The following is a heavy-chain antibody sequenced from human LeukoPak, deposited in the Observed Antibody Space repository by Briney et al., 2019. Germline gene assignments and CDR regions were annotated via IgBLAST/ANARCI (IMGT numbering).Heavy chain of an antibody. CDR2: INPNSGGT. CDR1: GYTFTDYY. Sequence: ASVKVSCKASGYTFTDYYMHWVRQAPGQGLEWMGWINPNSGGTNYAQKFQGRVTMTRDTSISTAYMELSRLRSDDTAVYYCARRRSSSPLLDYWGQGTLVTVSS. D-gene: IGHD6-13*01. CDR3: ARRRSSSPLLDY. J-gene: IGHJ4*02. V-gene: IGHV1-2*02.